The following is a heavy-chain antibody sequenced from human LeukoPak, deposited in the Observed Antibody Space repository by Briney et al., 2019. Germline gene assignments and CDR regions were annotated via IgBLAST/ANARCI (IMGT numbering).Heavy chain of an antibody. J-gene: IGHJ5*02. CDR3: ARDRGEYYYGSGSRNWFDP. D-gene: IGHD3-10*01. Sequence: GASVKVSCKASGYTFTSYDINWVRQATGQGLEWMGGIIPIFGTANYAQKFQGRVTITADESTSTAYMELSSLRSEDTAVYYCARDRGEYYYGSGSRNWFDPWGQGTLVTVSS. CDR1: GYTFTSYD. CDR2: IIPIFGTA. V-gene: IGHV1-69*13.